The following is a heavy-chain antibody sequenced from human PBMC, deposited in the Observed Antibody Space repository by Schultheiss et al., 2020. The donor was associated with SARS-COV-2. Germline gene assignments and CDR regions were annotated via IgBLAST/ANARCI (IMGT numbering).Heavy chain of an antibody. V-gene: IGHV3-48*02. J-gene: IGHJ4*02. CDR2: MTGSSDTI. CDR3: AREGSDGLDY. D-gene: IGHD5-24*01. Sequence: GESLKISCAASGFTFSSYGMHWVRQAPGKGLKWLAYMTGSSDTIYYADSVKGRFTISRDNAKSSLSLEMNSLRDEDTAVYYCAREGSDGLDYWGQGTLVTVSS. CDR1: GFTFSSYG.